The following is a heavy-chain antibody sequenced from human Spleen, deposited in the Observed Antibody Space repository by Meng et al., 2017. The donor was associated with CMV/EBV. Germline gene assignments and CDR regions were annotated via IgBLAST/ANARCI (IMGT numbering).Heavy chain of an antibody. D-gene: IGHD6-19*01. CDR2: TYYRSKWYN. CDR1: GDSFSTHSAA. CDR3: AREYNNGCDP. Sequence: CAVSGDSFSTHSAAWTWIRQSPSRGLEWLGRTYYRSKWYNDYAVFVKSRITINPDTSKNQFSLQLNSVTPEDTAVYYCAREYNNGCDPWGQGTLVTVSS. J-gene: IGHJ5*02. V-gene: IGHV6-1*01.